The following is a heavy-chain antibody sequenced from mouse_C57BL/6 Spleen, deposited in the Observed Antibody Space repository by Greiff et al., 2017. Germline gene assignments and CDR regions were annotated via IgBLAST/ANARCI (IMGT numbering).Heavy chain of an antibody. J-gene: IGHJ4*01. CDR2: IYPGGGDT. CDR1: GYAFSSSW. D-gene: IGHD2-4*01. CDR3: ARRVYYDKGNAVGY. Sequence: VQLQQSGPELVKPGASVKISCKASGYAFSSSWMNWVKQRPGKGLEWIGRIYPGGGDTNYNGKFKGTATLTADNSPSTAYMQLSRLTSEDSAVYFCARRVYYDKGNAVGYWGQGTSVTVSS. V-gene: IGHV1-82*01.